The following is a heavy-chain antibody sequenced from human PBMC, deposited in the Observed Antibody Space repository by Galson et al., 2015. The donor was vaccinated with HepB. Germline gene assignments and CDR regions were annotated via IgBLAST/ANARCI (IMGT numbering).Heavy chain of an antibody. CDR1: GGAISSSPYY. Sequence: ETLSLTCTVSGGAISSSPYYWGWIRQSPGKGLEWIGSIYYSGNTYYNPSLKSRLTMSVHTSKNQFSLNLRSVTAADTAAYYCARGLAYYDILTGYSAEKWFDPWGQGTLVTVSS. D-gene: IGHD3-9*01. J-gene: IGHJ5*02. CDR3: ARGLAYYDILTGYSAEKWFDP. CDR2: IYYSGNT. V-gene: IGHV4-39*01.